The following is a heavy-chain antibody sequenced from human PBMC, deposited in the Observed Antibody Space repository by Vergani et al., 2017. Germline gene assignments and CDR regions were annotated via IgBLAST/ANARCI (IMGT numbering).Heavy chain of an antibody. CDR3: ARARKFRFGVVWENWFDP. CDR1: GFTFNEYW. D-gene: IGHD3-3*01. Sequence: EVELVESGGGLVQPGGSLRLSCAASGFTFNEYWMHCARQVTGKGLVWVSGMNGDGDTISYADSVKGRFTISRDNAKNTLFLQMNSLGAEDTAVYYCARARKFRFGVVWENWFDPWGQGTLVTVSS. J-gene: IGHJ5*02. V-gene: IGHV3-74*01. CDR2: MNGDGDTI.